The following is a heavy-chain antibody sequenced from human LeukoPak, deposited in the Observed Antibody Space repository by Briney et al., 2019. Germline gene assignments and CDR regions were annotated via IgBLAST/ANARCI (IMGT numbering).Heavy chain of an antibody. J-gene: IGHJ4*02. Sequence: GGSLRLSCVVSGFTFSSYTMNWVRQAPGTGLEWVSSISSSGSYMFYADSVKGRFTISRDNAKNSLYLQMNSLRAEDTAVYYCAREWGPAAMAHTLNWGQGTLVTVSS. CDR3: AREWGPAAMAHTLN. CDR2: ISSSGSYM. CDR1: GFTFSSYT. V-gene: IGHV3-21*01. D-gene: IGHD2-2*01.